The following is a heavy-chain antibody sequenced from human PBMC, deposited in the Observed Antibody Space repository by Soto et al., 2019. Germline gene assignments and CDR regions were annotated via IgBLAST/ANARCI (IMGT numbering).Heavy chain of an antibody. Sequence: EVQLVESGGGLVKPGGSLRLSCVASGFTSSTYSMNWVRQAPGKGLEWVSTIGTRSDIYYAESVKGRFTISRDNAKNSLSLQMNSLRVEDTAVYYCAREETAWPLAYGLDVWGQGTAVTVSS. D-gene: IGHD2-21*02. J-gene: IGHJ6*02. CDR1: GFTSSTYS. V-gene: IGHV3-21*02. CDR3: AREETAWPLAYGLDV. CDR2: IGTRSDI.